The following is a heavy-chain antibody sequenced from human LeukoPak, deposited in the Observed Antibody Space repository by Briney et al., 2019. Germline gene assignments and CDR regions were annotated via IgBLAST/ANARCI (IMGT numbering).Heavy chain of an antibody. D-gene: IGHD3-3*01. CDR2: IYYSGST. CDR1: GGSISSGDYY. Sequence: PSETLSLTCTVSGGSISSGDYYWSWIRQPPGKGLEWIGYIYYSGSTYYNPSLKSRVTISVDTSKNQFSLKLSSVTAADTAVYYCARVHTIFGVETIYYFDYWGQGTLVTVSS. J-gene: IGHJ4*02. CDR3: ARVHTIFGVETIYYFDY. V-gene: IGHV4-30-4*08.